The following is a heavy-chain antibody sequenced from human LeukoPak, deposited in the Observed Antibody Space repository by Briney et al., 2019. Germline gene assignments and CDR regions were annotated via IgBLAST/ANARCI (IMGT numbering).Heavy chain of an antibody. CDR3: AREGSGSLNYYYYGMDV. CDR1: GGSFSGYY. Sequence: PSETLSLTCAVYGGSFSGYYWSWIRQPPGKGLEWIGEINHSGSTNYNPSLKSRVTISVDTSKNQFSLKLSSVTAADTAVYYCAREGSGSLNYYYYGMDVWGQGTTVTVSS. J-gene: IGHJ6*02. D-gene: IGHD3-10*01. CDR2: INHSGST. V-gene: IGHV4-34*01.